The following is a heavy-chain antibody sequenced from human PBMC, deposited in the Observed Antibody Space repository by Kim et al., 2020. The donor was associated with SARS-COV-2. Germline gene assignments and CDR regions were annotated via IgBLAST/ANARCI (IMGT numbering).Heavy chain of an antibody. CDR2: INHSGST. V-gene: IGHV4-34*01. CDR3: ARVRKSSRGSHYYYYGMDV. J-gene: IGHJ6*02. CDR1: GGSFSGYY. D-gene: IGHD3-10*01. Sequence: SETLSLTCAVYGGSFSGYYWSWIRQPPGKGLEWIGEINHSGSTNYNPSLKSRVTISVDTSKNQFSLKLSSVTAADTAVYYCARVRKSSRGSHYYYYGMDVWGQGTTVTVSS.